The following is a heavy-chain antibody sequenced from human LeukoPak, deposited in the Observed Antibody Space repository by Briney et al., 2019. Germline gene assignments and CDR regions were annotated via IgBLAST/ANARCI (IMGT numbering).Heavy chain of an antibody. V-gene: IGHV1-69*04. Sequence: SVKVSCKASGGTFSSYAISWVRQAPGQGLEWMGRIIPILGIANYAQKFQGRVTITADKSTSTAYMELSSLRSEDTAVYYCARVGTVTWLRPKVGGVSYFDYWGQGTLVTVSS. CDR1: GGTFSSYA. J-gene: IGHJ4*02. CDR2: IIPILGIA. D-gene: IGHD5-12*01. CDR3: ARVGTVTWLRPKVGGVSYFDY.